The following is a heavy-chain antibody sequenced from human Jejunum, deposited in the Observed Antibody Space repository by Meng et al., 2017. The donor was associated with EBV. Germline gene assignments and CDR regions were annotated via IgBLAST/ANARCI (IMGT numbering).Heavy chain of an antibody. V-gene: IGHV4-39*01. D-gene: IGHD1-26*01. Sequence: QLQLKESGPGLGKPSAPLTLTCTVSGGSISSNSYYWGWIRQPQGKGLEWIGTYYNSGRTYYNPSLKSRVTISVDTSKNQFSLKMISVTAADTAAYYCARQGPSGRTFDYWGQGTLVTVSS. CDR2: YYNSGRT. J-gene: IGHJ4*02. CDR3: ARQGPSGRTFDY. CDR1: GGSISSNSYY.